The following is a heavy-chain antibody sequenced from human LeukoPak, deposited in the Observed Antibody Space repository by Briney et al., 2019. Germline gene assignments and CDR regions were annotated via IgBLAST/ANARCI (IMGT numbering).Heavy chain of an antibody. J-gene: IGHJ4*02. Sequence: GGSLRLSCAASRFTFSNYGIHWVRQAPGKGLEWVAFIRYDGSNKYYADSVKGRFTISRDNSKNTLYLQMNSLRAEDTAVYYCAKGVDYGFDCWGQGTLVTVSS. CDR2: IRYDGSNK. CDR1: RFTFSNYG. CDR3: AKGVDYGFDC. V-gene: IGHV3-30*02. D-gene: IGHD4-17*01.